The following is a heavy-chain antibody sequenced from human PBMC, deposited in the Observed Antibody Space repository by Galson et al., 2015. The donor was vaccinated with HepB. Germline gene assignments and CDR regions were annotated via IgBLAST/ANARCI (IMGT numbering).Heavy chain of an antibody. V-gene: IGHV5-51*01. CDR2: IYPGDSDT. D-gene: IGHD3-22*01. CDR3: ARRGKLHSDSSAYFYDY. J-gene: IGHJ4*02. Sequence: QSGAEVKKPGESLKISCTSSGYNFTSYWIGWVRQMPGEGLEWMGIIYPGDSDTIYSPSFQGQVTISADKSISTAYLQWSSLRASDTAMYYCARRGKLHSDSSAYFYDYWGQGTLVTVSS. CDR1: GYNFTSYW.